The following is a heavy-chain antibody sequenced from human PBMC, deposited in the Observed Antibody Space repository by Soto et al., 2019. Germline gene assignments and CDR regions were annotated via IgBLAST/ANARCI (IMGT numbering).Heavy chain of an antibody. CDR1: GYTFTSYA. Sequence: ASVKVSCKASGYTFTSYAIHWVRQAPGQRLEWMGWINAGNGNTKYSQKFQGRVTITRDTSASTAYMELSSLRSEDTAVYYCARDGRTMVRGVITVSYYYGMDVWGQGTTVTVSS. J-gene: IGHJ6*02. CDR2: INAGNGNT. V-gene: IGHV1-3*01. CDR3: ARDGRTMVRGVITVSYYYGMDV. D-gene: IGHD3-10*01.